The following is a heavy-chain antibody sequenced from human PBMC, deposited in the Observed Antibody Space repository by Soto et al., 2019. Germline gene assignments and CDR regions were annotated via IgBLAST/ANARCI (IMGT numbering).Heavy chain of an antibody. CDR2: IKQDGSEK. V-gene: IGHV3-7*03. D-gene: IGHD6-13*01. J-gene: IGHJ5*02. CDR1: GFTFSSYW. CDR3: AREAYSSTANWFDP. Sequence: GGSLRLSCAASGFTFSSYWMSWVRQAPGKGLEWVANIKQDGSEKYYVDSVKGRFTISRDNAKNSLYLQMNSLRAEDTAVYYCAREAYSSTANWFDPWGQGTLVTVSS.